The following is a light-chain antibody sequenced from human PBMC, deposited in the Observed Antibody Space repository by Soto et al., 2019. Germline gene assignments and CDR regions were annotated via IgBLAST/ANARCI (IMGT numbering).Light chain of an antibody. CDR2: EGS. CDR1: SSDVGSYNL. V-gene: IGLV2-23*03. J-gene: IGLJ2*01. CDR3: CSYAGSSTFDVV. Sequence: QSALTQPASVSGSPGQSITISCTGTSSDVGSYNLVSWYQQHPGKAPKLMIYEGSKRPSGVSNRFSGSKSGNTASLTISGLQAVDEADYYCCSYAGSSTFDVVFGGGTKVTVL.